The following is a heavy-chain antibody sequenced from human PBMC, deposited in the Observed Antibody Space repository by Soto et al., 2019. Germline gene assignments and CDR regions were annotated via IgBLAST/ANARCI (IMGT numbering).Heavy chain of an antibody. D-gene: IGHD1-26*01. V-gene: IGHV3-33*06. CDR2: IWYDGSNK. J-gene: IGHJ3*02. CDR1: GFTFSSYG. Sequence: QVQLVESGGGVVQPGRSLRLSCAASGFTFSSYGMHWVRQAPGKGLEWVAVIWYDGSNKYYADSVKGRFTISRDNSKNTLYLQMNSLRAEDTAVYYCANLGATYDAFDIWGQGTTVTVSS. CDR3: ANLGATYDAFDI.